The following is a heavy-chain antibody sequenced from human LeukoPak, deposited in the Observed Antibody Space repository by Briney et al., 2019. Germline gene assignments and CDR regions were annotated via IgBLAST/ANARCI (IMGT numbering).Heavy chain of an antibody. D-gene: IGHD5-18*01. CDR2: IIPIFGTA. V-gene: IGHV1-69*06. CDR1: GGTFSSYA. J-gene: IGHJ4*02. CDR3: AITWGVNTAMVVKWYYFDY. Sequence: SVKRSCKASGGTFSSYAISWVREAPGQGLEWMGGIIPIFGTANYAQKFQGRVTITADKSTSTAYMELSSLRSEDTAVYYCAITWGVNTAMVVKWYYFDYWGQGTLVTVSS.